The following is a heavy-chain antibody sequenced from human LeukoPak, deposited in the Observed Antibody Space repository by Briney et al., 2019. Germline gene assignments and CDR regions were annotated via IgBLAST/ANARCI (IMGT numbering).Heavy chain of an antibody. D-gene: IGHD6-19*01. CDR3: AKDVVPDSGWDLDY. CDR2: IYPSGDST. J-gene: IGHJ4*02. CDR1: GFTFSTYS. Sequence: GGSLRLSCAASGFTFSTYSMTWVRQGPGKGLEWVSSIYPSGDSTFYADSVKGRFTISRDNSKNTLYLQMSSLRTEDMATYYCAKDVVPDSGWDLDYWGQGTLVTVSS. V-gene: IGHV3-23*01.